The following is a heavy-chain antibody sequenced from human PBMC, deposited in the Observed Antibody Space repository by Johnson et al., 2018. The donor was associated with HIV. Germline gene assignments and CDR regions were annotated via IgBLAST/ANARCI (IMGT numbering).Heavy chain of an antibody. Sequence: QVQLMESGGGAVQPGRSLRLSCAASGFTFSSYAMHWVRQAPGKGLEWVAVISYDGSNKYYADSVKGRFTISRDNSKNTLYLQMNSLRAEDTAVYYCARPLRNPRDAFDIWGQGTMVTVSS. CDR2: ISYDGSNK. J-gene: IGHJ3*02. CDR1: GFTFSSYA. CDR3: ARPLRNPRDAFDI. V-gene: IGHV3-30-3*01.